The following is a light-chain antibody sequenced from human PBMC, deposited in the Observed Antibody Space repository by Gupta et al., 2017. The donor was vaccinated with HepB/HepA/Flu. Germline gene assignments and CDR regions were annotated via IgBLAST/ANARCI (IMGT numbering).Light chain of an antibody. CDR1: QNIGYY. Sequence: EVVLTQSPATLSLSPGERATLSCRASQNIGYYLAWYQQKPGQAIRLLIYDASNRATGIPARFSGSGSGTDFTLTISSLEPEDFAVYYCQQRSNWPLTFGHGTKVDI. CDR3: QQRSNWPLT. V-gene: IGKV3-11*01. J-gene: IGKJ3*01. CDR2: DAS.